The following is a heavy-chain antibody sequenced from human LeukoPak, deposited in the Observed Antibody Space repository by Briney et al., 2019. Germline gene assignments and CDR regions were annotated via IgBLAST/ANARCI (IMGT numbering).Heavy chain of an antibody. CDR2: IIPIFGTA. Sequence: SVKVSCKASGGTFRIYAISWVRQAPGQGLEWMGGIIPIFGTANYAQKFQGRVTITADNSTSTAYMELSSLRSEDTAVYYCARAQAQAYGSGSYYIPVISGSDYWGQGTLVTVSS. J-gene: IGHJ4*02. V-gene: IGHV1-69*06. CDR3: ARAQAQAYGSGSYYIPVISGSDY. D-gene: IGHD3-10*01. CDR1: GGTFRIYA.